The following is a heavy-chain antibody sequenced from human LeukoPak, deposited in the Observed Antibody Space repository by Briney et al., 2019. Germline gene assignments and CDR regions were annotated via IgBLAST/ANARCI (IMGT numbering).Heavy chain of an antibody. CDR1: GGSFSGYY. J-gene: IGHJ6*03. V-gene: IGHV4-34*01. CDR2: INHSGST. Sequence: SETLSLTCAVYGGSFSGYYWSWIRQPPGKGLEWIGEINHSGSTNYNPSLKSRVTISVDTSKNQFSLKLSSVTAADTAVYYCARSVGSECSSTSCYFRYYYYVDVWGKGTTVTVSS. CDR3: ARSVGSECSSTSCYFRYYYYVDV. D-gene: IGHD2-2*01.